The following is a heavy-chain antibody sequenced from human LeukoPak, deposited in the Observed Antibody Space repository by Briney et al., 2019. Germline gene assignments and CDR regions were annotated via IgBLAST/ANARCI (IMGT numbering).Heavy chain of an antibody. CDR2: INPNSGGT. D-gene: IGHD6-6*01. J-gene: IGHJ4*02. Sequence: GASVKVSCKASGYTFTGYYMHWVRQAPGQGLEWMGWINPNSGGTGSAQKFQGRVTMTRDTSTSTVYMELSSLSSEDTAVYYCASEAYSSSSRITYFDYWGQGTLVTVSS. CDR1: GYTFTGYY. V-gene: IGHV1-2*02. CDR3: ASEAYSSSSRITYFDY.